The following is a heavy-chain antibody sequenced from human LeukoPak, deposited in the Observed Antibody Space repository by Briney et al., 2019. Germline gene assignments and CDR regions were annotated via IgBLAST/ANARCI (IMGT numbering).Heavy chain of an antibody. CDR2: ISSSGSTI. D-gene: IGHD6-13*01. Sequence: LSGGSLRLSCAASGFTFSSYEMNWVRQAPGKGPEWVSYISSSGSTIYYADSVEGRFTISRDNAKNSLYPQMNSLRAEDTAVYYCARESIAAAGTSVDYWGQGTLVTVSS. CDR1: GFTFSSYE. V-gene: IGHV3-48*03. CDR3: ARESIAAAGTSVDY. J-gene: IGHJ4*02.